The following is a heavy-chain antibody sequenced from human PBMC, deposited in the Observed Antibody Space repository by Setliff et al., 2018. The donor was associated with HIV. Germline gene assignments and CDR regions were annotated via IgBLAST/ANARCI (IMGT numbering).Heavy chain of an antibody. CDR1: GYTFTSYY. Sequence: ASVKVSCKASGYTFTSYYMHWVRQAPGQRLEWMGWINAGTGNTIYSQKFQGRVTFSRDTSASTAYMELSSLRSEDTGVYYCAIGSSNWPHRPNNYYFDYWGQGTPVTVSS. D-gene: IGHD6-13*01. J-gene: IGHJ4*02. V-gene: IGHV1-3*01. CDR3: AIGSSNWPHRPNNYYFDY. CDR2: INAGTGNT.